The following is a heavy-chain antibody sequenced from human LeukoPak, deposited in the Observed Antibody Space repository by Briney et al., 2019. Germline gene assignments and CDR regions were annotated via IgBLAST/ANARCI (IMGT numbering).Heavy chain of an antibody. V-gene: IGHV4-4*07. CDR2: IYTSGST. CDR1: GGSISSYY. D-gene: IGHD1-26*01. J-gene: IGHJ3*02. Sequence: SETLSLTCTVSGGSISSYYWSWIRQPAGKGLEWIGRIYTSGSTNYNPSLKSRVTMSVDTSKNQFSLKLSSVTAADTAVYYCAVQRENSGSYYGAFDIWGQGTMVTVSS. CDR3: AVQRENSGSYYGAFDI.